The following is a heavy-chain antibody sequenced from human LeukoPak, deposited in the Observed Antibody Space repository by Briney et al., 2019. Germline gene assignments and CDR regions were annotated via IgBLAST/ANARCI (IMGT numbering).Heavy chain of an antibody. Sequence: PGGSLRLSCAASGFTFSSDAMSWVRQAPGKGLEWVSAISGSGGSTYYADSVKGRFTISRDNSKNSLYLQMNSLRAEDTAVYYCARDRQNKYYYDSSGYYGGWGQGTLVTVSS. J-gene: IGHJ4*02. CDR2: ISGSGGST. V-gene: IGHV3-23*01. D-gene: IGHD3-22*01. CDR1: GFTFSSDA. CDR3: ARDRQNKYYYDSSGYYGG.